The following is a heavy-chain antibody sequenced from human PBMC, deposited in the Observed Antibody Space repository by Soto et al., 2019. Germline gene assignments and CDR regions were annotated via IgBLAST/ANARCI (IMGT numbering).Heavy chain of an antibody. Sequence: GGSLRLSCAASGFTFSDYAMHWVRQAPGKGLEWVAFISFDGSNKYYADSVKDRFTISRDNSKNTLYLQMNSLRAEDTAVYYCAKDYYDSSGYPQSYYYGMDVWGQGTTVNVSS. CDR3: AKDYYDSSGYPQSYYYGMDV. D-gene: IGHD3-22*01. CDR2: ISFDGSNK. J-gene: IGHJ6*02. V-gene: IGHV3-30-3*01. CDR1: GFTFSDYA.